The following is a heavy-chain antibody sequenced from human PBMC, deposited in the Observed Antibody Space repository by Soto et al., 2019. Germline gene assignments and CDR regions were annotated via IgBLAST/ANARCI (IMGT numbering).Heavy chain of an antibody. D-gene: IGHD1-20*01. CDR3: ARGLITGTLYYYYGMDV. CDR2: IIPIFGTA. V-gene: IGHV1-69*13. CDR1: GSTFSSYA. J-gene: IGHJ6*02. Sequence: SVKVSCKASGSTFSSYAISWVRQAPGQGLEWMGGIIPIFGTANYAQKFQGRVTITADESTSTAYMELSSLGSEDTAVYYCARGLITGTLYYYYGMDVWGQGTTVTVSS.